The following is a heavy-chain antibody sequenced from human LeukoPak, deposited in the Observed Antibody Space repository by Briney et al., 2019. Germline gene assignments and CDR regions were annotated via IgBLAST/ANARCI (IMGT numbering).Heavy chain of an antibody. CDR3: ARVAGPIDY. CDR1: GYTFTSYD. D-gene: IGHD2-15*01. Sequence: GASVKVSCKAPGYTFTSYDINWVRQATGQGLEWMGWMNPNSGNTGYAHKFQGRVTMTRNTAISTAYMELTSLRSDDTAVYYCARVAGPIDYWGQGTLVTVSS. CDR2: MNPNSGNT. V-gene: IGHV1-8*01. J-gene: IGHJ4*02.